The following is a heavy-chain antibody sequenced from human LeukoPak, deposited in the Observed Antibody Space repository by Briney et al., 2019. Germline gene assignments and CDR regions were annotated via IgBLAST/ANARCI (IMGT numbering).Heavy chain of an antibody. Sequence: PSETLSLTCAVYGGSFSGYYWSWIRQPPGKGLEWIGEINHSGSTNYNPSLESRVTISVDTSKNQFSLKLSSVTATDTAVYYCARALVVRGVIKGRAFDYWGQGTLVTVSS. V-gene: IGHV4-34*01. CDR2: INHSGST. CDR3: ARALVVRGVIKGRAFDY. CDR1: GGSFSGYY. J-gene: IGHJ4*02. D-gene: IGHD3-10*01.